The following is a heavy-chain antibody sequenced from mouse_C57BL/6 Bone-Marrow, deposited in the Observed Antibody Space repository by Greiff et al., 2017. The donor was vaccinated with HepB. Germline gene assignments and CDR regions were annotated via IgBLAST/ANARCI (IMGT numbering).Heavy chain of an antibody. J-gene: IGHJ3*01. V-gene: IGHV5-12*01. CDR2: ISNGGGST. Sequence: EVKLMESGGGLVQPGGSLKLSCAASGFTFSDYYMYWVRQTPEKRLEWVAYISNGGGSTYYPDTVKGRFTISRDNAKNTLYLQMSRLKSEDTAMYYCARRGLFAYWGQGTLVTVSA. CDR3: ARRGLFAY. CDR1: GFTFSDYY.